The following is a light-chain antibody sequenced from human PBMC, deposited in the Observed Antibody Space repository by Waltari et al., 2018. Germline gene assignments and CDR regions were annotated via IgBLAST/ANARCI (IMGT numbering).Light chain of an antibody. CDR3: QQYYALPRT. CDR1: QSILYSCNSKSY. Sequence: VMTQSPDSLAVSLGERVTINCKSSQSILYSCNSKSYLAWYQHKPGPPPNVLISWASVRASGVPDRFRGSGSGTDFTLTITSLQAEDVAVYYCQQYYALPRTFGQGTKVEI. V-gene: IGKV4-1*01. CDR2: WAS. J-gene: IGKJ1*01.